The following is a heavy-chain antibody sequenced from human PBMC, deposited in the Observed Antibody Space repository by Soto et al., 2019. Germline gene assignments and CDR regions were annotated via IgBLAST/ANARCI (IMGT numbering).Heavy chain of an antibody. V-gene: IGHV4-59*01. CDR2: IYYSGST. Sequence: SETLSLTCVVSGGSLSSYYWSWIRQPPGKGLEWIGYIYYSGSTNYNPSLKSRVTISVDTSKNQFSLKLSSVTAADTAVYYCEEHGGSLKDYWGRGTLVTVSS. J-gene: IGHJ4*02. CDR3: EEHGGSLKDY. D-gene: IGHD3-16*01. CDR1: GGSLSSYY.